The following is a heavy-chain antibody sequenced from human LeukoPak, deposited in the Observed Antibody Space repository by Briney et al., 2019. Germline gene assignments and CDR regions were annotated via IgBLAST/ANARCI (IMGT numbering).Heavy chain of an antibody. CDR2: IYYSGST. V-gene: IGHV4-39*01. Sequence: PSETLSLTCTVSGGSISSSSYYWGWIRQPPGKGLEWIGSIYYSGSTYYNPSLKSRVTISVDTSKNQFSLKLSSVTAADTAVYYCASPGYCSSTSCYFSSPYYYGMDVWGQGTTVTVSS. CDR1: GGSISSSSYY. D-gene: IGHD2-2*01. J-gene: IGHJ6*02. CDR3: ASPGYCSSTSCYFSSPYYYGMDV.